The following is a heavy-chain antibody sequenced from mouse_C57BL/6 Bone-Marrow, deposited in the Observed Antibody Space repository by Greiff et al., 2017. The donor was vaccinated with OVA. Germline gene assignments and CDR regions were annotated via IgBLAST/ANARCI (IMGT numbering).Heavy chain of an antibody. D-gene: IGHD1-1*01. Sequence: VQLQESGAELVRPGASVTLSCKASGYTFTDYEMHWVKQTPVHGLEWIGAIDPETGGTAYNQKFKGKAILTADKSSSTAYMELRSLTSEDSAVYYCTRGASSPYYFDYWGQGTTLTVSS. CDR3: TRGASSPYYFDY. CDR1: GYTFTDYE. CDR2: IDPETGGT. V-gene: IGHV1-15*01. J-gene: IGHJ2*01.